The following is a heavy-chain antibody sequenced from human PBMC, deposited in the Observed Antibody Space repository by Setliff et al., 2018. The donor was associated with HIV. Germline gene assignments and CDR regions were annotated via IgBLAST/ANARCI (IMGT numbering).Heavy chain of an antibody. CDR1: GGAFSSYA. Sequence: SVKVSCKASGGAFSSYAINWVRQAPGQGLEWMGGIIPVFDTPTYAQKFQGRATITADESTSTSSMELSSLGSEDTSVYYCARDPGEGGGGFLEWTIGYYYYMDVWGKGTTVTVSS. J-gene: IGHJ6*03. D-gene: IGHD3-3*01. CDR2: IIPVFDTP. V-gene: IGHV1-69*13. CDR3: ARDPGEGGGGFLEWTIGYYYYMDV.